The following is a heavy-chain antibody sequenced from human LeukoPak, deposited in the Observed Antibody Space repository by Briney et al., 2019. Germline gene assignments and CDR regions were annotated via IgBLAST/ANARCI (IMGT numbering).Heavy chain of an antibody. V-gene: IGHV4-34*01. D-gene: IGHD1-26*01. CDR3: ARVGATTRYAFDI. J-gene: IGHJ3*02. CDR1: GGSFSGYY. CDR2: INHSGST. Sequence: SETLSLTCAVYGGSFSGYYWSWIRQPPGKGLEWIGEINHSGSTNYNPSLKSRVTISVDTSKNQFSLKLSSVTAADTAVYYCARVGATTRYAFDIWGQGTMVTVSS.